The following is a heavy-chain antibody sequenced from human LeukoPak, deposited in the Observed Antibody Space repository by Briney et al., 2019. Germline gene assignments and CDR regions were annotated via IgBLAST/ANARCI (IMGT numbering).Heavy chain of an antibody. V-gene: IGHV1-8*03. CDR1: GYTFTGYY. Sequence: ASVKVSCKASGYTFTGYYMHWVRQATGQGLEWMGWMNPNSGNTGYAQKFQGRVTITRNTSISTAYMELSSLRSEDTAVYYCAVCLLQGPDDAFDIWGQGTMVTVSS. CDR2: MNPNSGNT. D-gene: IGHD1-26*01. CDR3: AVCLLQGPDDAFDI. J-gene: IGHJ3*02.